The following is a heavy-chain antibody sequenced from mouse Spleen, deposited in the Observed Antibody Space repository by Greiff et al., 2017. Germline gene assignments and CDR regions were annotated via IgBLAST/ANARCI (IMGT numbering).Heavy chain of an antibody. CDR3: ARHEGDYDDAMDY. Sequence: VKLMESGPGLVAPSQSLSITCTVSGFSLTSYGVHWVRQPPGKGLEWLVVIWSDGSTTYNSALKSRLSISKDNSKSQVFLKMNSLQTDDTAMYYCARHEGDYDDAMDYWGQGTSVTVSS. J-gene: IGHJ4*01. CDR2: IWSDGST. D-gene: IGHD2-4*01. CDR1: GFSLTSYG. V-gene: IGHV2-6-1*01.